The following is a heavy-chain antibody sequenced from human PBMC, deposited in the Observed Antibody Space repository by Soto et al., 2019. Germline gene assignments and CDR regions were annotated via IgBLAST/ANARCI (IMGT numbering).Heavy chain of an antibody. Sequence: SETLSLTCAVSGDSISTGYYWAWIRQPPGKGLEWIGSIYHSGTTYHNPSLTSRVTISVDTSKNQFSLNLNSVTAADTAVYYCARDPHYYDNIDYLGYWGPGIMVTVSS. V-gene: IGHV4-38-2*01. J-gene: IGHJ4*02. CDR3: ARDPHYYDNIDYLGY. CDR1: GDSISTGYY. CDR2: IYHSGTT. D-gene: IGHD3-22*01.